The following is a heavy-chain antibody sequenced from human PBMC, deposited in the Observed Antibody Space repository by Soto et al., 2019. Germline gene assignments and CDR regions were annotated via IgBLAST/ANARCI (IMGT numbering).Heavy chain of an antibody. J-gene: IGHJ4*02. CDR1: GGSLSCYY. CDR3: AGADYSNYERFDY. V-gene: IGHV4-4*07. D-gene: IGHD4-4*01. CDR2: IYTSGST. Sequence: SAPQSHTCPVFGGSLSCYYGSLIRQPAGKGLEWIGRIYTSGSTYYNPSLKSRVTISVDRSKNQFSLKLSSVTAADTAMYYCAGADYSNYERFDYWGQGIMVTVA.